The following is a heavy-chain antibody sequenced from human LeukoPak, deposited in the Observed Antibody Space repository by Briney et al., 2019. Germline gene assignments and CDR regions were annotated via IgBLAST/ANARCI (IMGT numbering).Heavy chain of an antibody. CDR3: AKGRGWELLRPFDY. CDR1: GFTFSSYG. J-gene: IGHJ4*02. Sequence: GGSLRLSCAASGFTFSSYGKHWVRKAPGKGLEWVAFIRYDGSNKYYADSVKGRFTISRDNSKNTLYLQMNSLRAEDTAVYYCAKGRGWELLRPFDYWGQGTLVTVSS. CDR2: IRYDGSNK. D-gene: IGHD1-26*01. V-gene: IGHV3-30*02.